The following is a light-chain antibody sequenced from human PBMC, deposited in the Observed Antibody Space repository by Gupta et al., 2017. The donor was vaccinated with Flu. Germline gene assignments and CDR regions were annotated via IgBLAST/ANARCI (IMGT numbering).Light chain of an antibody. CDR2: DND. V-gene: IGLV1-51*01. CDR1: SSNIGVNY. CDR3: GTWDNSLDFSRV. Sequence: QSVLTQPPSVSPAPGQKVTISCSVSSSNIGVNYVSWYQQFPGTAPKLLIYDNDKRPSGIPDRFSGSKSGTSATLGITGLQTGDEADYYCGTWDNSLDFSRVFGGGTKLTVL. J-gene: IGLJ3*02.